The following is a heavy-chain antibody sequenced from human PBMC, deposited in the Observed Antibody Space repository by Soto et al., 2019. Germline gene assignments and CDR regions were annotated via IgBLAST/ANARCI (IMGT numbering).Heavy chain of an antibody. J-gene: IGHJ5*01. CDR3: AREEGATVANNWFDS. V-gene: IGHV3-7*03. CDR1: GFTFRSYW. CDR2: IRPDGSEK. Sequence: EVQVVASGGGLVQPGGSLRVSCVGSGFTFRSYWMSWVRQAPGQGLEWVANIRPDGSEKYYVDSVKGRFTISRDNAKNSLYLQMSSLRAEDTAVYYCAREEGATVANNWFDSWGQGALVTVSS. D-gene: IGHD4-17*01.